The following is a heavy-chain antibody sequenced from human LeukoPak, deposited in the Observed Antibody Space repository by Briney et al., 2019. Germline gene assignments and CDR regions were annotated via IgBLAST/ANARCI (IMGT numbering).Heavy chain of an antibody. Sequence: GGSLRLSCAASGFTFSSSWLSWVRQAPGKGLEWVANIKEDGSEKYYVDSVKGRFAISRNNAKNSLYLQMNNLRLEDTAVYYCVLVYSCSFPYWGQGTLVTVSS. CDR1: GFTFSSSW. CDR3: VLVYSCSFPY. V-gene: IGHV3-7*03. CDR2: IKEDGSEK. J-gene: IGHJ4*02. D-gene: IGHD2-2*01.